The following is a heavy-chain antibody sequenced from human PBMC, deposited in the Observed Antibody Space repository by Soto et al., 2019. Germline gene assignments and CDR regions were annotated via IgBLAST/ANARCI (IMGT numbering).Heavy chain of an antibody. CDR2: INHSGST. CDR1: GGSFSGYY. V-gene: IGHV4-34*01. CDR3: ARGLVYYGSGSYHGMDV. J-gene: IGHJ6*02. D-gene: IGHD3-10*01. Sequence: TSETLSLTCAFYGGSFSGYYWSWIRQPPGKGLEWVGEINHSGSTNYNPSLKSRVTISVDTSKNQFSLKLSSVTAADTAVYYCARGLVYYGSGSYHGMDVWGQGTTVTVSS.